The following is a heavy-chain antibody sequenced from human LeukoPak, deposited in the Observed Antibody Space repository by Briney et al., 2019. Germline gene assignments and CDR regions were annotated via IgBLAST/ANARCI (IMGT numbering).Heavy chain of an antibody. CDR3: ARGRSYAFDI. Sequence: SQTQSLTCTVSGGSISSGGYYWSWIRQHPGKGLEWIGYIYYSGSAYYNPSLKSRVTISVDTSKNQFSLKLSSVTAADTAVYYCARGRSYAFDIWGQGTMVTVSS. CDR1: GGSISSGGYY. J-gene: IGHJ3*02. V-gene: IGHV4-31*03. CDR2: IYYSGSA.